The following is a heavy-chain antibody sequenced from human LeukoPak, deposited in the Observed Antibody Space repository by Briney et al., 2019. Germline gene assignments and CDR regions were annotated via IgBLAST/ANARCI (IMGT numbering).Heavy chain of an antibody. D-gene: IGHD3-10*01. CDR3: AREILGGFSPGAY. J-gene: IGHJ4*02. Sequence: SETLSLTRTVSLDSTTSNFWSWVREPPGKGLECIGEIHRIWSPNYNPSLQSRVTISIDRSRNQIALELSSVTAADTAVYYCAREILGGFSPGAYWGQGTLVTVPS. V-gene: IGHV4-4*02. CDR1: LDSTTSNF. CDR2: IHRIWSP.